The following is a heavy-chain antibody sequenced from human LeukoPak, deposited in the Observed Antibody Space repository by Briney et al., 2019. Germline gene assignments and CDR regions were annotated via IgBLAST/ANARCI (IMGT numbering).Heavy chain of an antibody. CDR2: MNPDSGNT. V-gene: IGHV1-8*01. Sequence: ASVKVSCKASGYTFTNYDINWVRQATGQGPEWMGWMNPDSGNTAHAQKFQGRVTMTRDTSINTAYMELSSLRSEDTAVYYCATSSTSLYYHTVDVWGQGTTVTVSS. J-gene: IGHJ6*02. CDR3: ATSSTSLYYHTVDV. CDR1: GYTFTNYD. D-gene: IGHD2-2*01.